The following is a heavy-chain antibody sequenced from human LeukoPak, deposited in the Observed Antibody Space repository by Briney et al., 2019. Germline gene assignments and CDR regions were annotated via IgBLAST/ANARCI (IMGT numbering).Heavy chain of an antibody. Sequence: GGSLRLSCAASGFTFTSCSMSWVRQAPGKGLEWVSGTSDRGDYTYYADSVKGRFTISRDSSKNTLFLQMNSLRAEDTALYFCARKAQYNGHYPLDYWGQGTLVTVSS. CDR2: TSDRGDYT. J-gene: IGHJ4*02. CDR3: ARKAQYNGHYPLDY. CDR1: GFTFTSCS. D-gene: IGHD1-7*01. V-gene: IGHV3-23*01.